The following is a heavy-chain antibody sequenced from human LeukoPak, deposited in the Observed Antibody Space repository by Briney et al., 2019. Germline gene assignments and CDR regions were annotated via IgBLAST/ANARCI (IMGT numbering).Heavy chain of an antibody. D-gene: IGHD1-26*01. CDR3: ARLSGNYQNYFDF. Sequence: HPGGSLRLSCAASGFTFSNSAMHWVRQAPGKGLEWMTFISYDGSDKYYADAAKGRFTISRDNSKNTLYLQMSSLRVEDTAVYYCARLSGNYQNYFDFWSQGTLDTVSS. CDR2: ISYDGSDK. J-gene: IGHJ4*02. V-gene: IGHV3-30*12. CDR1: GFTFSNSA.